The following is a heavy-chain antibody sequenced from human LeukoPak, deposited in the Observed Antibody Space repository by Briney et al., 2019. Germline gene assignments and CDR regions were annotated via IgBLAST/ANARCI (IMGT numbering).Heavy chain of an antibody. V-gene: IGHV3-23*01. CDR2: ISGSDIT. J-gene: IGHJ4*02. D-gene: IGHD6-13*01. Sequence: SGGSLRLSCAASGFTLSNYAMSWVRQAPGKGLEWVSSISGSDITYYPDSVKGRFTTSRDNSKNMLHLQMNSLRAEDTAVYYCAKRPGSAAGGTFDYWGQGTLVTVSS. CDR3: AKRPGSAAGGTFDY. CDR1: GFTLSNYA.